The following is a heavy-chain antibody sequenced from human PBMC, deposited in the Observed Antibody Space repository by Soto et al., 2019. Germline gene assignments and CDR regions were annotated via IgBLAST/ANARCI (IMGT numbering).Heavy chain of an antibody. D-gene: IGHD2-8*01. CDR1: CYTFSRYG. CDR3: AKNGQPPYYYYGLDV. Sequence: QGQLVQSGGEVKKPGASVKVSCNTSCYTFSRYGISWVRQDPGQGLEWMGWISGYNGDTNYARKFQGRVTMTIDTSTTTAYMELRSLTSDDTAVYYCAKNGQPPYYYYGLDVWGQGTTVTVSS. J-gene: IGHJ6*02. CDR2: ISGYNGDT. V-gene: IGHV1-18*01.